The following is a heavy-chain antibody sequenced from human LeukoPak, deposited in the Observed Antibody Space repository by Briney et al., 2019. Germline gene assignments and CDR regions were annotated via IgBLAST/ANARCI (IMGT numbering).Heavy chain of an antibody. V-gene: IGHV4-39*07. CDR2: IYYSGST. D-gene: IGHD6-13*01. Sequence: SETLSLTCTVSGGSISSSSYYWGWIRQPPGKGLEWIGSIYYSGSTNYNPSLKSRVTISVDTSKNQFSLKLSSVTAADTAVYYCAREGSSSDYFDYWGQGTLVTVSS. J-gene: IGHJ4*02. CDR1: GGSISSSSYY. CDR3: AREGSSSDYFDY.